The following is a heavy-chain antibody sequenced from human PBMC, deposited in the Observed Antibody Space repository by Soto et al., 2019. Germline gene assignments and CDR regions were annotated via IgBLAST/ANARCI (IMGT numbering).Heavy chain of an antibody. D-gene: IGHD6-13*01. V-gene: IGHV2-5*02. CDR3: AHHTGYSSSWYDWFDP. CDR1: GFSLSTSGVG. J-gene: IGHJ5*02. Sequence: SGPTLVNPTQTLTLTCTFSGFSLSTSGVGVGWIRQPPGKALEWLALIYWDDDKRYSPSLKSRLTITKDTSKNQVVLTMTNMDPVDTATYYCAHHTGYSSSWYDWFDPWGQGTLVTVSS. CDR2: IYWDDDK.